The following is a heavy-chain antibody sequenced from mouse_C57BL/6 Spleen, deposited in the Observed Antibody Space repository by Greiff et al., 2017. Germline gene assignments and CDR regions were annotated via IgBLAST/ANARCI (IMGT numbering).Heavy chain of an antibody. V-gene: IGHV7-1*01. CDR2: SRNKANDYTT. J-gene: IGHJ3*01. CDR3: ARDAGGRFAY. CDR1: GFTFSDFY. Sequence: EVTLMESGGGLVQSGRSLRLSCATSGFTFSDFYMEWVRQAPGKGLEWIAASRNKANDYTTEYSASVKGRFIVSRDTSQSILYLQMNALRAEDTAIYYCARDAGGRFAYWGQGTLVTVSA.